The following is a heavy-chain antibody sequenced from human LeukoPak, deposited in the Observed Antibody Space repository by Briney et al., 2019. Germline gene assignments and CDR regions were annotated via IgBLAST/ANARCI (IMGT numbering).Heavy chain of an antibody. CDR3: AKVEVAGRATYNYYMDV. CDR2: IRYDGSNK. CDR1: EFTFSRYG. D-gene: IGHD6-19*01. J-gene: IGHJ6*03. Sequence: GSLRLSCAASEFTFSRYGMHWVRQAPGKGLEWVAFIRYDGSNKYYADSVKGRFTISRDNSKNTLYLQMNSLRAEDTAVYYCAKVEVAGRATYNYYMDVWGKGTTVTISS. V-gene: IGHV3-30*02.